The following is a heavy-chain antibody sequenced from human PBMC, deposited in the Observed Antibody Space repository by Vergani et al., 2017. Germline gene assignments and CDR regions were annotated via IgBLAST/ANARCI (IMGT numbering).Heavy chain of an antibody. CDR1: GFTFTNYG. J-gene: IGHJ4*02. D-gene: IGHD4-17*01. V-gene: IGHV3-30*02. CDR2: IRYDESNK. CDR3: AKDTSDYGDFGYIDY. Sequence: QVQLVESGGGVVQPGGSLRLSCAASGFTFTNYGMHWVRQAPGKGLEWVAFIRYDESNKYYADSVKGRFTISRDNSISALYLQMNSLRAEDTAVYYCAKDTSDYGDFGYIDYWGQGTLVTVSS.